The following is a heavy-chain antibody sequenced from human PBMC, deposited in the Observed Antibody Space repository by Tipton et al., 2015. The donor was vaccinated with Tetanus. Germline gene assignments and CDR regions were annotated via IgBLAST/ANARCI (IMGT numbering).Heavy chain of an antibody. CDR1: GGSISSSSYY. V-gene: IGHV4-39*01. J-gene: IGHJ5*02. D-gene: IGHD5-18*01. CDR2: IYYSGST. CDR3: ARGYSYGGGWFDP. Sequence: TLSLTCTVPGGSISSSSYYWGWIRQPPGKGLEWIGSIYYSGSTYYNPSLKSRVTISVDTSKNQFSLKLSSVTAADTAVYYCARGYSYGGGWFDPRGQGTLVTVSS.